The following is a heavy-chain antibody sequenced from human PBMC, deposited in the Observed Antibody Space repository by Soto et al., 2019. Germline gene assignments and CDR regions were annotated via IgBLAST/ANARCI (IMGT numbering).Heavy chain of an antibody. CDR3: ARLMPYRSTVFDY. Sequence: GASVKVSCKASGYTSTSYGISWVRQAPGQGLERMGWISAYNGNTNYAQKLQGRVTMTTDTTTSTANMELRSLSSDDSVVFFCARLMPYRSTVFDYWGQGSLVTVSS. J-gene: IGHJ4*02. D-gene: IGHD6-13*01. CDR1: GYTSTSYG. V-gene: IGHV1-18*01. CDR2: ISAYNGNT.